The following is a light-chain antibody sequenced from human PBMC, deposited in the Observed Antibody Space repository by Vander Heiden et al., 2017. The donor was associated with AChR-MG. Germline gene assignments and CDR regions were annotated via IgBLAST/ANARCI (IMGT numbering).Light chain of an antibody. CDR2: GVS. J-gene: IGKJ5*01. CDR1: QSLVSPDGNTY. CDR3: MQGAQWPPT. V-gene: IGKV2-30*01. Sequence: DVVMTQSPLPLPVPLGQPASISCRSSQSLVSPDGNTYLNWFHQRPGQAPRRLISGVSNRDSGVPGRFSGSGSGTDFTLEISRVEAGDVGTYYCMQGAQWPPTFGQGTRLEIK.